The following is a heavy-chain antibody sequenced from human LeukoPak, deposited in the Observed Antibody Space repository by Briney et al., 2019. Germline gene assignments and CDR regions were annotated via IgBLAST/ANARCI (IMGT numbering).Heavy chain of an antibody. CDR2: VNHSGST. Sequence: SETLSLTCAVYGGSFSGYYWSWIRQPPGKGLEWIGEVNHSGSTNYNPSLKSRVTISVDTSKNQFSLKLSSVTAADTAVYYCARGRYWGQGTLVTVSS. CDR3: ARGRY. V-gene: IGHV4-34*01. CDR1: GGSFSGYY. J-gene: IGHJ4*02.